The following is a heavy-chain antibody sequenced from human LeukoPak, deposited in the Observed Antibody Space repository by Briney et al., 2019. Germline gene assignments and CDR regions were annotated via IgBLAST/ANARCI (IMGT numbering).Heavy chain of an antibody. J-gene: IGHJ3*02. Sequence: PSETLSLTCSVSGYSISSGYYWGWIRQPPGQGLEWIGSIDHSGSSYYNPSLESRVTISVDTSKNQFSLKLSSVTAADTAVYYCARLCCSSTSCYDAFDIWGQGTMVTVAS. CDR2: IDHSGSS. CDR3: ARLCCSSTSCYDAFDI. D-gene: IGHD2-2*01. CDR1: GYSISSGYY. V-gene: IGHV4-38-2*02.